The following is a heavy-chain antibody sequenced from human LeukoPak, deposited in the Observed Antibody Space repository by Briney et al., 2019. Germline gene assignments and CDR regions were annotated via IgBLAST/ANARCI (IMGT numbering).Heavy chain of an antibody. CDR3: STEDKYCTGANGGGF. D-gene: IGHD2-8*02. CDR1: VYTLTQYY. V-gene: IGHV1-2*02. CDR2: ISPEGGGT. Sequence: ASVTVSFKSSVYTLTQYYIHWVRQAPGTGGEGIWFISPEGGGTSYQPNFRGRVTITRDTSISTFFMELSSLRPDDAAVYYCSTEDKYCTGANGGGFWGQGTLVTVSS. J-gene: IGHJ4*02.